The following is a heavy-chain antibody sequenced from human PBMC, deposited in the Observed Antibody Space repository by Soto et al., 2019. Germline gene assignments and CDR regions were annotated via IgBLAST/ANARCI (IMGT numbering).Heavy chain of an antibody. CDR1: GYTFTSYY. CDR3: ARRLGKSDYHRY. Sequence: ASVKVSCKASGYTFTSYYMHWVRQAPGQGLEWMGIINPSGGSTTYAQKFQGRVTMTRDTSTTTVYMELSSLRSEDTAMYSCARRLGKSDYHRYWGQGTLVTVSS. V-gene: IGHV1-46*01. CDR2: INPSGGST. J-gene: IGHJ4*02. D-gene: IGHD3-10*01.